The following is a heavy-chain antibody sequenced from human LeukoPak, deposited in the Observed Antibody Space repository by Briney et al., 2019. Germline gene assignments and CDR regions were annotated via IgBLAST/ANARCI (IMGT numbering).Heavy chain of an antibody. V-gene: IGHV1-69*01. J-gene: IGHJ3*02. CDR3: ARGPYYYDSSGYYWYAFDI. CDR1: GGTFSSYP. D-gene: IGHD3-22*01. Sequence: SVKVSCKASGGTFSSYPVSWVRQAPGQGLEWMGRIIPLFGTANYAQKFEGRVTISADEPTGTAYMELTSLRSEDTAVYYCARGPYYYDSSGYYWYAFDIWGQGTMVTVSS. CDR2: IIPLFGTA.